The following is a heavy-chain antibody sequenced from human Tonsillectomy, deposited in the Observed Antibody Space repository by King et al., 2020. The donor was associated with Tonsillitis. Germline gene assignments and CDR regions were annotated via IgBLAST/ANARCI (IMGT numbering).Heavy chain of an antibody. V-gene: IGHV1-2*02. CDR1: GYTFTDYY. D-gene: IGHD2-2*01. J-gene: IGHJ6*02. CDR2: INPNSGVT. CDR3: ARVSRADIVVVPDYYYGMDV. Sequence: VQLVESGPEVQKPGASVKVSCKASGYTFTDYYMYWVRQAPGQGHDWIGWINPNSGVTNYAQKFQDRVTMTRDTSISTAYMELIRLRFDDTAVSYCARVSRADIVVVPDYYYGMDVWGQGTTVTVAS.